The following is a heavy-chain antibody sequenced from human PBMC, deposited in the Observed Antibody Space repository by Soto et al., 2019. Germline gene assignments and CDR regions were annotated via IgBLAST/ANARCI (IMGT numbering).Heavy chain of an antibody. CDR2: INPNSGGT. CDR3: ARDAGYSSNIHGDYYYYGMDV. V-gene: IGHV1-2*02. Sequence: XSVKVACTASGYPWTGYYMDWVRQAPGQGLEWMGWINPNSGGTNYAQKFQGRVTMTRDTSISTAYMELSRLRSDDTAVYYCARDAGYSSNIHGDYYYYGMDVWGQGTTVTVSS. CDR1: GYPWTGYY. D-gene: IGHD6-13*01. J-gene: IGHJ6*02.